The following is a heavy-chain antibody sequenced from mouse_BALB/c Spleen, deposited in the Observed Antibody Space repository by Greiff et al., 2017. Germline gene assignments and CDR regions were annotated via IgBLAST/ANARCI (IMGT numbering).Heavy chain of an antibody. CDR3: ARDGYEGGYYAMDY. J-gene: IGHJ4*01. Sequence: VQLVESGPGLVAPSQSLSITCTVSGFSLTSYGVHWVRQPPGKGLEWLGVIWAGGSTNYNSALMSRLSISKDNSKSQVFLKMNSLQTDDTAMYYCARDGYEGGYYAMDYWGQGTSVTVSS. CDR2: IWAGGST. CDR1: GFSLTSYG. V-gene: IGHV2-9*02. D-gene: IGHD2-2*01.